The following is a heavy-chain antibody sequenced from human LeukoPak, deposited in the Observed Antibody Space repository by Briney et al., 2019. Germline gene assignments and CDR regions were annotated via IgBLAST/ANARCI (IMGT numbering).Heavy chain of an antibody. J-gene: IGHJ3*01. Sequence: SETLSLTCTVSGGSISSYYWSWIRQPPGKGLEWIGYIYYSGSAKYNPPLKSRVTMSIDMSKNQFSLNLSSVTAADTAVYYCARPFSGSYSDAFDLWGQGTMVTVSS. V-gene: IGHV4-59*08. CDR1: GGSISSYY. CDR2: IYYSGSA. CDR3: ARPFSGSYSDAFDL. D-gene: IGHD1-26*01.